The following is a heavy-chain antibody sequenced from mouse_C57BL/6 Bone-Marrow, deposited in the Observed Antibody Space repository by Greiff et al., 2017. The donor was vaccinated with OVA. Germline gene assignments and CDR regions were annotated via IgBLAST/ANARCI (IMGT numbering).Heavy chain of an antibody. D-gene: IGHD4-1*01. J-gene: IGHJ2*01. CDR3: TGTGSFDD. V-gene: IGHV6-3*01. CDR1: GFTFSNYW. Sequence: EVKVEESGGGLVQPGGSMKLSCVASGFTFSNYWMNWVRQSPEKGLEWVAQIRLKSDNYATHYAESVKGRFTISRDDSKSSVYLQMHNLRAEDSGIYYCTGTGSFDDWGKGTTLTVSS. CDR2: IRLKSDNYAT.